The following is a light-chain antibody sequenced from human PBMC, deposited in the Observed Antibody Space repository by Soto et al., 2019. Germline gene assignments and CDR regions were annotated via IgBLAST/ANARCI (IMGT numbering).Light chain of an antibody. CDR3: SSYTAGGTI. CDR1: IGDVGGYYY. Sequence: QSVLTQPASVSGSPGQSITISCTGTIGDVGGYYYVSWYQQLPGKAPKLMISEVSNRPSGVSNRFSGSKSGNTASLTISGLQAEDEADYYCSSYTAGGTIFGTGTKLTVL. J-gene: IGLJ1*01. V-gene: IGLV2-14*01. CDR2: EVS.